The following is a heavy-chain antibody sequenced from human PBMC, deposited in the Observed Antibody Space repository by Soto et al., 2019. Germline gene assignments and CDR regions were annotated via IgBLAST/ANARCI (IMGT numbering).Heavy chain of an antibody. J-gene: IGHJ6*02. CDR3: ARYSFGYGLLYFGEQSRYGMDV. CDR2: IWFDGSNK. Sequence: HPGGSLRLSCAASGFSFDRHGMHWVRQAPGKGLEWVAVIWFDGSNKNYADSVKGRFIISRDNSKNTVYLQMNSLRAEDTAIYFCARYSFGYGLLYFGEQSRYGMDVWGQGTTVTVSS. V-gene: IGHV3-33*01. CDR1: GFSFDRHG. D-gene: IGHD5-18*01.